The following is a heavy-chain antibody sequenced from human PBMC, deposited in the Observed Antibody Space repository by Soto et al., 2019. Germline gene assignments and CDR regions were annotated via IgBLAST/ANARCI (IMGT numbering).Heavy chain of an antibody. V-gene: IGHV1-2*04. CDR2: INSNSGGT. CDR1: GYTFTGYY. J-gene: IGHJ6*02. Sequence: ASVQVSSMASGYTFTGYYMHCVRQAPGQGLEWMGWINSNSGGTNYAQKFQGWVTMTRDTSISTAYMELSRLRSDDTAVYYCARDHWGMDVWGQGTTVTVSS. CDR3: ARDHWGMDV. D-gene: IGHD1-1*01.